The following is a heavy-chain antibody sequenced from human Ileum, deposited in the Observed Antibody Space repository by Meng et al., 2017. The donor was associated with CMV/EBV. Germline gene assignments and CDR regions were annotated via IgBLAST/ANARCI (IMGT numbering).Heavy chain of an antibody. D-gene: IGHD2-21*02. Sequence: LSCAVSGFTSTCYWMGWFRQAPGQGLEWVANINQGGSERNYVDSVKGRFTISRDSAKNSMSLQMNSLRAEDTAVYYCAGGDGWHFDSWGQGTLVTVSS. J-gene: IGHJ4*02. CDR3: AGGDGWHFDS. CDR1: GFTSTCYW. V-gene: IGHV3-7*01. CDR2: INQGGSER.